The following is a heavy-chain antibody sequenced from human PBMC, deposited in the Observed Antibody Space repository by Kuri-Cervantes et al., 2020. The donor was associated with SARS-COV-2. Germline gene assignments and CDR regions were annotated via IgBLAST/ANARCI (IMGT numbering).Heavy chain of an antibody. CDR3: ARVPSGDGAWYFDL. CDR2: ISYDGSNK. V-gene: IGHV3-30*03. J-gene: IGHJ2*01. D-gene: IGHD7-27*01. Sequence: GGSLRLSCAASGFTFSNYDIHWVRQAPGKGLEWVAVISYDGSNKYYADSVKGRFTISRDNAKNSLYLQMNSLRDEDTAVYYCARVPSGDGAWYFDLWGRGTLVTVSS. CDR1: GFTFSNYD.